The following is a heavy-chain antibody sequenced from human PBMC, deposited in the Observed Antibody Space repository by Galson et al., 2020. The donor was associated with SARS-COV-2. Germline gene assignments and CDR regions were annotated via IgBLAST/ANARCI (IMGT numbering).Heavy chain of an antibody. V-gene: IGHV5-10-1*01. CDR3: ARYCSGTSCPRDYAMDV. CDR1: GYSFTNYW. J-gene: IGHJ6*02. CDR2: IDPSDSYT. D-gene: IGHD2-2*01. Sequence: GESLKISCKGSGYSFTNYWITWVRQMPGKGLEWMGRIDPSDSYTNYSPSFQGHVTISVDKSINTAYLQWSSLKASDTAMYYCARYCSGTSCPRDYAMDVWGQGTTVTVSS.